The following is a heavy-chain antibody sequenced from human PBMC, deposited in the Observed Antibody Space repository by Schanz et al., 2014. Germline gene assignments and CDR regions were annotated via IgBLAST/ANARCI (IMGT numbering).Heavy chain of an antibody. J-gene: IGHJ4*02. CDR3: ARDRGYCSGGSCLTFDY. V-gene: IGHV3-23*01. CDR1: GFTFNSYA. D-gene: IGHD2-15*01. Sequence: DVQLLESGGGLVQPGGSPRLSCAASGFTFNSYAMTWVRQAPGKGLEWVSSISHSGGSKYYADSVKGRFTISRDNSKNTLYLQMNTLRAEDTAVYYCARDRGYCSGGSCLTFDYWGQGTLVTVSS. CDR2: ISHSGGSK.